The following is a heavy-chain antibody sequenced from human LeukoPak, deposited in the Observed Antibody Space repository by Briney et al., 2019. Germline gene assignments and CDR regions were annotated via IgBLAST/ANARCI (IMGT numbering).Heavy chain of an antibody. CDR2: ISTSSSYI. V-gene: IGHV3-21*04. CDR3: AKDIGGSSTPYYYYMDV. D-gene: IGHD6-13*01. J-gene: IGHJ6*03. CDR1: GFIFSRNS. Sequence: PGGSLRLSCAASGFIFSRNSRNWVRQAPGKGLEWVSSISTSSSYINYADSVKGRFTISRDNSKNSLYLQMSSLRSDDTALYYCAKDIGGSSTPYYYYMDVWGKGTTVTVSS.